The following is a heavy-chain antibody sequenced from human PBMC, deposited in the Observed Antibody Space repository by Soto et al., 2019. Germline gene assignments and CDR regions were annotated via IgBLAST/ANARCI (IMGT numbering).Heavy chain of an antibody. Sequence: SETLSLTCTVSGGSISSYYWSWIRQPPGKGLEWIGYIYYSGSTNYNPSLKSRVTISVDTSKNQFSLKLSSVTAADTAVYYCAREGYSYGFYGDYWGQGTLVTVSS. CDR1: GGSISSYY. CDR3: AREGYSYGFYGDY. V-gene: IGHV4-59*12. J-gene: IGHJ4*02. D-gene: IGHD5-18*01. CDR2: IYYSGST.